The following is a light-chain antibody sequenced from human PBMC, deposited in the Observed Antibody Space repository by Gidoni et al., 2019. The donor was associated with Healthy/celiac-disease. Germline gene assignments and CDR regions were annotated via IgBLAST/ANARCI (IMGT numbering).Light chain of an antibody. J-gene: IGLJ1*01. Sequence: QSALTQPASVSGSPGQSITISCTGTSSDVGGYTYVSWYQQHPGKAPKLMIYDVSNRPSGVSNRFSGSKSGNTASLTISGLQAEDEADYYCSSYTSSSTLLIVFGTGTKVTVL. V-gene: IGLV2-14*03. CDR3: SSYTSSSTLLIV. CDR2: DVS. CDR1: SSDVGGYTY.